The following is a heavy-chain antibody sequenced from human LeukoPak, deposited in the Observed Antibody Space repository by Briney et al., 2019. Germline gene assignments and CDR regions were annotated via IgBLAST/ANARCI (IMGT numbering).Heavy chain of an antibody. V-gene: IGHV3-23*01. J-gene: IGHJ4*02. D-gene: IGHD3-3*01. CDR2: ISPSGGGT. Sequence: GGSLRLSCAASGFTFRNYGMNWVRQAPGKGLEWVSGISPSGGGTYYADSVKGRFTISRDDSKNTLSLQMNSLRAEDTAIYYCARDERLLSFLKWGQGTLVTVSS. CDR1: GFTFRNYG. CDR3: ARDERLLSFLK.